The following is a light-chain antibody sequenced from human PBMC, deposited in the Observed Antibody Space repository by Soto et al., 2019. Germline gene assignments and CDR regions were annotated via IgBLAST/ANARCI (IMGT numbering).Light chain of an antibody. CDR1: QSSSTS. J-gene: IGKJ1*01. V-gene: IGKV1-5*03. Sequence: DIQMTKSPSTLSASVGARVTITFRASQSSSTSLAWYQQKPGKAPKVLIYKASSLESGVPSRFSGSGSGTEFTLTISSLQPEDFATYYCQHCDSYWTFGQGTKVEIK. CDR2: KAS. CDR3: QHCDSYWT.